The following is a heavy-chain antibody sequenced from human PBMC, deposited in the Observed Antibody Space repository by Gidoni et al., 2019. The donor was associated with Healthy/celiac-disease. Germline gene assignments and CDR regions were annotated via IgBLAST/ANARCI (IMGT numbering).Heavy chain of an antibody. Sequence: EVQLVESGGGLVQPGGSLRLSCSASGCTFSSYDMHWVRQATGKGLEWVSAIGTAGDTYYPGSVKGRFTISRENAKNSLYLQMNSLRAEDTAVYYCFSGSLGYWGQGTLVTVSS. J-gene: IGHJ4*02. V-gene: IGHV3-13*01. CDR2: IGTAGDT. CDR3: FSGSLGY. CDR1: GCTFSSYD. D-gene: IGHD3-22*01.